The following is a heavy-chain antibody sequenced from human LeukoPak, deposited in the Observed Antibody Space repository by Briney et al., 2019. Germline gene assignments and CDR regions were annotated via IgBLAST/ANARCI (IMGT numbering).Heavy chain of an antibody. CDR3: AELGITMIGGV. V-gene: IGHV3-48*04. CDR1: GFTFSSYS. Sequence: GGSLRLSCAASGFTFSSYSMMWVRQAPGKGLEWVSYISSSGSTIYYADSVKGRFTISRDNAKNSLYLQMNSLRAEDTAVYYCAELGITMIGGVWGKGTTVTISS. CDR2: ISSSGSTI. D-gene: IGHD3-10*02. J-gene: IGHJ6*04.